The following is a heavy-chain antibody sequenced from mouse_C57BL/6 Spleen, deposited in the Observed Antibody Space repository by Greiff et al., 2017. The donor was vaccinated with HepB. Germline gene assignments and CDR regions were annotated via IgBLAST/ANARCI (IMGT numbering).Heavy chain of an antibody. CDR2: IRNKANNIAT. D-gene: IGHD1-1*01. CDR3: TNPFITTVVATDYYAMDY. V-gene: IGHV6-6*01. CDR1: GFTFSDAW. J-gene: IGHJ4*01. Sequence: EVKLVESGGGLVQPGGSMKLSCAASGFTFSDAWMDWVRQSPEKGLEWVAEIRNKANNIATYYAESVKGRFTISRDDSKSSVYLQMNSLSAEDTGIYYCTNPFITTVVATDYYAMDYWGQGTSVTVSS.